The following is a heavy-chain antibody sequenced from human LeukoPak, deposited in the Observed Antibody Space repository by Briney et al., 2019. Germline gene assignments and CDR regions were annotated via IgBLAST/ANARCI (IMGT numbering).Heavy chain of an antibody. CDR2: INPNSGGT. D-gene: IGHD3-22*01. V-gene: IGHV1-2*06. CDR1: GYTFTGYY. J-gene: IGHJ4*02. CDR3: ARGSNSVYYFNVVAPYYFDY. Sequence: ASVKASCKASGYTFTGYYMHWVRQAPGQGLEWMGRINPNSGGTNYAQKFQGRVTMTRDTSINTAYMDLSRLRSDDTAVYYCARGSNSVYYFNVVAPYYFDYWGQGTLVTVSS.